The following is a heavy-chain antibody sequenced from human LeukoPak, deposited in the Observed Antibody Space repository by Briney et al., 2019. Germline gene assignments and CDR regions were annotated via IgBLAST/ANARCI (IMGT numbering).Heavy chain of an antibody. V-gene: IGHV3-23*01. CDR2: ITSGGGDT. Sequence: GGSLRLSRASSGLPFSSYAMSGVRPAPGRRLEGVSGITSGGGDTYYAGSVRGRFTISSDNARNTVSLHMNTLKPEDTAIYYCAKELAVIGVPRFDYWPGNPGHRLL. D-gene: IGHD2-21*01. CDR1: GLPFSSYA. CDR3: AKELAVIGVPRFDY. J-gene: IGHJ4*02.